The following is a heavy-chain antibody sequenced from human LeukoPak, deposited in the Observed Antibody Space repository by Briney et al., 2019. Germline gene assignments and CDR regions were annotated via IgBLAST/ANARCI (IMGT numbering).Heavy chain of an antibody. CDR3: ARVPDTTPYYYYYYMDV. J-gene: IGHJ6*03. V-gene: IGHV4-59*01. CDR1: GFTFSSYA. Sequence: PGGSLRLSCAASGFTFSSYAMSWIRQPPGKGLEWIGYIYYSGSTNYNPSLKSRVTISVDTSKNQFSLKLSSVTAADTAVYYCARVPDTTPYYYYYYMDVWGKGTTVTVSS. D-gene: IGHD5-18*01. CDR2: IYYSGST.